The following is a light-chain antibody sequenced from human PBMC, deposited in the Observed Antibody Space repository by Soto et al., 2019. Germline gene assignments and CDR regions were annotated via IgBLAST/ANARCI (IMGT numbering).Light chain of an antibody. J-gene: IGKJ1*01. CDR1: LSVANSQ. Sequence: EIVLTQSPGTLSLSPGERATLSCRPSLSVANSQLVWYRQKPGQAPRLLFFGASIRATGLPDRFSGGGSGTDFTLTISRLEPEDFAVYYCQQYGSSPGTFGQGTKVDI. CDR2: GAS. V-gene: IGKV3-20*01. CDR3: QQYGSSPGT.